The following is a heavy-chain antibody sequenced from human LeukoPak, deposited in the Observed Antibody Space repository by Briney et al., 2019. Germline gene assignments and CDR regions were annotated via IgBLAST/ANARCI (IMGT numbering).Heavy chain of an antibody. CDR2: INSDGSST. V-gene: IGHV3-74*01. CDR3: ATCSTTSCYAGIDY. Sequence: GGSLRLSCAASGFTFSSYWMHWVRQAPGQGLVWVSRINSDGSSTNYADSMKGRFTTSRDNAKNTLYLQMNSLRAEDTAVYYCATCSTTSCYAGIDYWGQGTLVTVSS. CDR1: GFTFSSYW. D-gene: IGHD2-2*01. J-gene: IGHJ4*02.